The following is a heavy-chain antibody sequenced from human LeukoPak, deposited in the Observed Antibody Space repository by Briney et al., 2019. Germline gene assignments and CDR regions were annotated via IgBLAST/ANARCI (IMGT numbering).Heavy chain of an antibody. D-gene: IGHD5-24*01. CDR1: GFTFSSYA. CDR3: AKGSMATINDAFDI. V-gene: IGHV3-9*03. J-gene: IGHJ3*02. Sequence: GGSLRLSCAASGFTFSSYAMHWVRQAPGKGLEWVSGISWNSGSIGYADSVKGRFTISRDNAKNSLYLQMNSLRAEDMALYYCAKGSMATINDAFDIWGQGAMVTVSS. CDR2: ISWNSGSI.